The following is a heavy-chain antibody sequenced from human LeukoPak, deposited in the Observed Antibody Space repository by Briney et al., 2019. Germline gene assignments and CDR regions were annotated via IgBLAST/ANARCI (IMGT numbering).Heavy chain of an antibody. CDR3: ARDRRWQLETGLPIDY. V-gene: IGHV1-18*01. CDR1: GYTFTSYG. Sequence: ASVKLSCKTSGYTFTSYGISWVRQAPGQGLEWMSCISVYNGNTDYAQKFQGRITTTTDTYTSTASMELRSLKSDDTAVYYCARDRRWQLETGLPIDYWGQGTLVTVSS. J-gene: IGHJ4*02. D-gene: IGHD6-13*01. CDR2: ISVYNGNT.